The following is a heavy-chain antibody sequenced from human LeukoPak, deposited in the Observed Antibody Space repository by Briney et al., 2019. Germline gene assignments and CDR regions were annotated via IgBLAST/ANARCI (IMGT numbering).Heavy chain of an antibody. CDR1: GYTFTGYY. Sequence: ASVKVSCKASGYTFTGYYMHWVRQAPGQGLEWMGWINPNSGGTNYAQKFQGRVTITRNTSISTAYMELSSLRSEDTAVYYCARAAVGATDYWGQGTLVTVSS. J-gene: IGHJ4*02. V-gene: IGHV1-2*02. CDR2: INPNSGGT. D-gene: IGHD1-26*01. CDR3: ARAAVGATDY.